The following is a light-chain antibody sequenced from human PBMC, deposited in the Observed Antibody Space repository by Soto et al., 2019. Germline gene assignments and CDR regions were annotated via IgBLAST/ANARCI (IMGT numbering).Light chain of an antibody. Sequence: EIVLTQSPATLSLSPGERATLSCMASQSVSSYLAWYQQKPGQAPRLLIYDASNRATCIPARFSGSGSGTEFTLTITRLEPEESAVYFCQQYTGPPTTFGQGTRLEIK. CDR3: QQYTGPPTT. CDR2: DAS. J-gene: IGKJ5*01. CDR1: QSVSSY. V-gene: IGKV3-11*01.